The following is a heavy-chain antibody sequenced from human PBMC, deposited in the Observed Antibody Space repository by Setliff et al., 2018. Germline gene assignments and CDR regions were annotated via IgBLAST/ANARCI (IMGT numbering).Heavy chain of an antibody. CDR2: ISAYNGNT. CDR1: GYSFSDYG. CDR3: ARGTDYHGSGSYWAKDV. Sequence: GASVKVSCKASGYSFSDYGISWVRQAPGQGLEWMGWISAYNGNTKYAQKLQGRVTMATDISTSTAYMDLSSLKSDDTAVYYCARGTDYHGSGSYWAKDVWGKGTTVTVSS. J-gene: IGHJ6*04. D-gene: IGHD3-10*01. V-gene: IGHV1-18*01.